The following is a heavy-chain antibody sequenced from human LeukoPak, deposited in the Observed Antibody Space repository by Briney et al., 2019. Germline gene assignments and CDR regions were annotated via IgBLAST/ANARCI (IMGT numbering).Heavy chain of an antibody. CDR1: GFNVNNAW. Sequence: PGGSLRLSCAASGFNVNNAWMSWVRQAPGKGLEWVGRIRSKIDGGATDYAAPVKGRFTISRDDSKNTLYLQMNSLKTEDTAVYYCTTDGYYYAFDYWGQGTLVTVSS. CDR2: IRSKIDGGAT. CDR3: TTDGYYYAFDY. D-gene: IGHD3-10*01. V-gene: IGHV3-15*07. J-gene: IGHJ4*02.